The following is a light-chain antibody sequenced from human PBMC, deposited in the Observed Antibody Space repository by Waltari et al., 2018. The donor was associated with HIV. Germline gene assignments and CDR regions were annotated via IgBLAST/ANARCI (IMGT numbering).Light chain of an antibody. CDR1: SSDVGGYNY. J-gene: IGLJ2*01. V-gene: IGLV2-14*01. Sequence: QSALTQPASGSGSPGQSITISCTGTSSDVGGYNYVSWYQQHPGKAPKLMIYEVSNRPSGVSKRFSGSKSGNTASLTISGLQAEDAADYYCSSYTSSSTVVFGGGTKLTVL. CDR2: EVS. CDR3: SSYTSSSTVV.